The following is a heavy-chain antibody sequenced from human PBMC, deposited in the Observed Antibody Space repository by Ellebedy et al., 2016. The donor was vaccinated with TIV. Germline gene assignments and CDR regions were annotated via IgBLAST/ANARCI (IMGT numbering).Heavy chain of an antibody. V-gene: IGHV3-15*05. CDR1: GFTFSNAW. Sequence: GESLKISXAASGFTFSNAWMTWVRQAPGKGLEWVGHIKSKTDGGTEYAAPVRGRFTISRDDSENTVYLQMNSLKTEDTAVYYCTTLLGNCSSTSCWGQGTLVTVSS. J-gene: IGHJ4*02. D-gene: IGHD2-2*01. CDR3: TTLLGNCSSTSC. CDR2: IKSKTDGGT.